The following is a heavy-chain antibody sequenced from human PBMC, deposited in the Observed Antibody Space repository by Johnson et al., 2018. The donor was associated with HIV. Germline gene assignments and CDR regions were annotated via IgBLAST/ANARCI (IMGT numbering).Heavy chain of an antibody. D-gene: IGHD4-17*01. CDR3: ARGSGVLTGGDSDAFDI. CDR1: GFTFRSYG. Sequence: QVQLVESGGGVVQPGRSLRLSCAASGFTFRSYGTHWVRQAPGKGLAWVAFIRYDGSNKYYADSVKGRFTISRDNSKNTLYLQMNSLRAEDTAVYYCARGSGVLTGGDSDAFDIWGQGTMVTVSS. V-gene: IGHV3-33*08. CDR2: IRYDGSNK. J-gene: IGHJ3*02.